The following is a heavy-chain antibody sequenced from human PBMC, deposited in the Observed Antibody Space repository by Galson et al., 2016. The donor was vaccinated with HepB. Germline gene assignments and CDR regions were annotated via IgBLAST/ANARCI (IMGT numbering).Heavy chain of an antibody. V-gene: IGHV4-39*07. CDR1: GGSISNSSYY. J-gene: IGHJ5*02. D-gene: IGHD3-22*01. CDR3: ARDNPRSVTMIVVIKGWFGP. CDR2: FSYSGNT. Sequence: ETLSLTCSVSGGSISNSSYYWAWIRQPPGKGLEWIGSFSYSGNTYSNPSLKSRVHIALDTSKNQLSLQLSSVTAADTAVYYCARDNPRSVTMIVVIKGWFGPWGQGPLVTVSS.